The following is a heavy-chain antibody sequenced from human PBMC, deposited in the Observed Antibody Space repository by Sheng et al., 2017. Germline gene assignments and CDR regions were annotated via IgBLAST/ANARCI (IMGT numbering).Heavy chain of an antibody. CDR1: GYTFTSYD. Sequence: QVQLVQSGAEVKKPGASVKVSCKASGYTFTSYDINWVRQATGQGLEWMGWMNPNSGNTGYAQKFQGRVTITRNTSISTAYMEPSSLRSEDTAVYYCVRASQSGYYSYYYYYMDVWGKGTTVTVSS. J-gene: IGHJ6*03. CDR2: MNPNSGNT. D-gene: IGHD3-22*01. V-gene: IGHV1-8*03. CDR3: VRASQSGYYSYYYYYMDV.